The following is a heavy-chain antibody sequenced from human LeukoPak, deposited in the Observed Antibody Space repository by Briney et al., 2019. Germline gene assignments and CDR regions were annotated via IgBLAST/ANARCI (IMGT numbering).Heavy chain of an antibody. Sequence: GASVKVSCKASGGTFSSYAISWVRQAPGQGLEWMGGIIPIFGTANYAQKFQGRVTITADESTSTAYMELSSLRSEDTAVYYCARDSGGSYSDYYYGMDVWGQGTTVTVSS. CDR3: ARDSGGSYSDYYYGMDV. CDR1: GGTFSSYA. J-gene: IGHJ6*02. D-gene: IGHD1-26*01. CDR2: IIPIFGTA. V-gene: IGHV1-69*13.